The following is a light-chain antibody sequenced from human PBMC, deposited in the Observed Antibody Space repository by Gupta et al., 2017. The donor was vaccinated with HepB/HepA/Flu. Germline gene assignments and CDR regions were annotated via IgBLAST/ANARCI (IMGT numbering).Light chain of an antibody. CDR2: WAS. Sequence: IVMTQSPDSLAASLAERATINCKSSNNLLYANNKNHLAWYQQRPGQPPKLLISWASTRESGGPDRCSGSGSGTESTLTISSLQAEDVSGEDCQKYEHIPLTFGQGTLLEIK. CDR1: NNLLYANNKNH. V-gene: IGKV4-1*01. J-gene: IGKJ5*01. CDR3: QKYEHIPLT.